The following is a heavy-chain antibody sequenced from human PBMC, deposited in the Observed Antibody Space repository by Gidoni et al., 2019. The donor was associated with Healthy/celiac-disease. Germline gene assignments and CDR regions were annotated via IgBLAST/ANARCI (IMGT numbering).Heavy chain of an antibody. J-gene: IGHJ4*02. Sequence: QVQLVQSGAEVKKPGSSVQVSCKASGGTFSSYTISWVRQAPGQGLEWMGRIIPILGIANYAQKFQGRVTITADKSTSTAYMELSSLRSEDTAVYYCASYYYDSSGAFDYWGQGTLVTVSS. CDR2: IIPILGIA. CDR1: GGTFSSYT. D-gene: IGHD3-22*01. V-gene: IGHV1-69*02. CDR3: ASYYYDSSGAFDY.